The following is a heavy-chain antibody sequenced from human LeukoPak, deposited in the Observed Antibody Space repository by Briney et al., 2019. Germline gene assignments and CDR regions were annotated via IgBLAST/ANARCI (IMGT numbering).Heavy chain of an antibody. D-gene: IGHD3-3*01. J-gene: IGHJ3*02. Sequence: GGSLRLSCAASGFTFRIFGLNWVRQAPGKGPEWVSYIDARSGITYYADSVQGRFTISRDDARESVFLQMDGLRVDDTAVYYCARTYDFGRGPPGDAFDNWGPGTWVTVSS. V-gene: IGHV3-48*04. CDR1: GFTFRIFG. CDR2: IDARSGIT. CDR3: ARTYDFGRGPPGDAFDN.